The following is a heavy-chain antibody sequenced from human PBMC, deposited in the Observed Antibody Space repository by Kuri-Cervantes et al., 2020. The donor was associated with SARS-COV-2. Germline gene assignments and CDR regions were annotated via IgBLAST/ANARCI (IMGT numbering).Heavy chain of an antibody. CDR2: ITNDGRAT. J-gene: IGHJ6*02. CDR1: GFTFSRYW. V-gene: IGHV3-74*01. Sequence: GESLKISCAASGFTFSRYWMYWVRQAPGKGLVWVSCITNDGRATTYADSVKGRFTVSRDNDKNTLYLQMDSLRADDTAVYYCARTRGMDVWGQGTTVTVSS. CDR3: ARTRGMDV. D-gene: IGHD2-2*01.